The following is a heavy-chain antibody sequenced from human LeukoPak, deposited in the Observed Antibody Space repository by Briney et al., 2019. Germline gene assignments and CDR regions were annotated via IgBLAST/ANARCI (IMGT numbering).Heavy chain of an antibody. Sequence: SETLSLTCTVSGGSISSSSYYWGWIRQPPGKGLEWIGSIYYSGSTYYNPSLKSRVTISVDTSKNQFSLKLSSVTAADTAVYYCARVLGFRTGGWFDPWGQGTLVTVSS. CDR1: GGSISSSSYY. D-gene: IGHD1-14*01. CDR3: ARVLGFRTGGWFDP. J-gene: IGHJ5*02. CDR2: IYYSGST. V-gene: IGHV4-39*07.